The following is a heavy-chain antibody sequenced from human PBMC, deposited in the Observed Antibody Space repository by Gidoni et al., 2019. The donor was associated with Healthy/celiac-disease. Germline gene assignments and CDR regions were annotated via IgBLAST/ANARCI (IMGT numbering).Heavy chain of an antibody. J-gene: IGHJ4*02. Sequence: IRSKANSYATAYAASVKGRFTIPRDDSKNTAYLQMNSLKTEDTAVYYWTTRYYYDSSGYYLDDYWGQGTLVTVSS. V-gene: IGHV3-73*01. CDR3: TTRYYYDSSGYYLDDY. D-gene: IGHD3-22*01. CDR2: IRSKANSYAT.